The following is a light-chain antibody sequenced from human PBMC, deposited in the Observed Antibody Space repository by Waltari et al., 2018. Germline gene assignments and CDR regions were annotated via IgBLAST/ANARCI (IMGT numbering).Light chain of an antibody. J-gene: IGKJ4*01. CDR1: QSVSST. V-gene: IGKV3D-15*01. CDR2: GSS. CDR3: QQYNNWPPLT. Sequence: EIVMTQSPATLSVSPGDTATLSCRASQSVSSTVAWYQQKPGQAPRLLIYGSSTRATGIPARFSGSGSGTEFTLTISSLQSEDFAVYYCQQYNNWPPLTFGGGTKVEIK.